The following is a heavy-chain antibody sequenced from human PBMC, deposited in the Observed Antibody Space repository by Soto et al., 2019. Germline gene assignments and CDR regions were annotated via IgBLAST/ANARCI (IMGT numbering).Heavy chain of an antibody. CDR2: ISAYNTNT. CDR3: ARDTPPTDY. V-gene: IGHV1-18*01. J-gene: IGHJ4*02. CDR1: GYTFTSYH. Sequence: QVQLVQSGAEVKKPGASVKVSCKTSGYTFTSYHISWVRQAPGQGLEWMGWISAYNTNTNYAQKFQGRVTMTTDTLASTAYMELRSLRSDDTAAYYCARDTPPTDYWGQGTLVTVSS.